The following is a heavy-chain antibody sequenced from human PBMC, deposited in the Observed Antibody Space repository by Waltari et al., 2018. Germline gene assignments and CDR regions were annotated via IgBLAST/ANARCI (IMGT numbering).Heavy chain of an antibody. V-gene: IGHV3-11*04. D-gene: IGHD5-12*01. CDR3: ATRIMGGFNY. CDR1: GFAFSDYH. Sequence: QVQLVEFGGRSVKPGGSLRLSRAASGFAFSDYHMSWIRQAPGKGLEWVSYISHGGTIIYYEDSVKGRFTISRDNAKNSLYLQMNSLRAEDTAVYYCATRIMGGFNYWGQGTLVTVSS. J-gene: IGHJ4*02. CDR2: ISHGGTII.